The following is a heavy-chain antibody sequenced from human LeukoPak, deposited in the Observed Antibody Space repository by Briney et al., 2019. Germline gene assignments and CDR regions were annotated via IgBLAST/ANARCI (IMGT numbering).Heavy chain of an antibody. CDR1: GGSISSYY. CDR3: ASESSGYYGSPGYFDY. J-gene: IGHJ4*02. Sequence: SETLSLTCTVSGGSISSYYWSWIRQPPGKGLEWFGYIYYSGSTNYNPSLKSRVTISVDTSKSQFSLKLSSVTAADTAVYYCASESSGYYGSPGYFDYWGQGTLVTVSS. CDR2: IYYSGST. V-gene: IGHV4-59*01. D-gene: IGHD3-22*01.